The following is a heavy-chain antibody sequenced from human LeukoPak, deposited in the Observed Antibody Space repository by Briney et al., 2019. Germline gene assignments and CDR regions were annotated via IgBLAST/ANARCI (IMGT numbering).Heavy chain of an antibody. CDR3: ARGPLAYNFGEFDH. V-gene: IGHV4-30-2*01. J-gene: IGHJ4*02. D-gene: IGHD5-18*01. CDR1: GGSISSGGYS. Sequence: SETLSLTCAVSGGSISSGGYSWSWIRQPPGKGLEWIGYIFHSGSTKYSPSLKSRVTISVDGPKNHFSLKLSSVTAANTAVYYCARGPLAYNFGEFDHWGQGALVTVSS. CDR2: IFHSGST.